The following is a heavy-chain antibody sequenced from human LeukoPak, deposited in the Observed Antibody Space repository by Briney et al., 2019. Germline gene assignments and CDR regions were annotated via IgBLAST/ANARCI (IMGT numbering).Heavy chain of an antibody. Sequence: PGGSLRLSCAASGFTVSSNYMSWVRQAPGMGLEWVSAISSDSDVTYYAASVKGRFAISRDNSKSTVYLQMNSLRAEDAATYYCAKVGYCTSNCFRTHDYWGQGALVTVSS. CDR3: AKVGYCTSNCFRTHDY. CDR1: GFTVSSNY. D-gene: IGHD2-8*01. J-gene: IGHJ4*02. V-gene: IGHV3-23*01. CDR2: ISSDSDVT.